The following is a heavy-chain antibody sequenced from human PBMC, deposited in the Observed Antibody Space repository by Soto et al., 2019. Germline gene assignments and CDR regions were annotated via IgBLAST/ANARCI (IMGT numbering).Heavy chain of an antibody. CDR1: GYTFTSYY. CDR2: INPSGGST. J-gene: IGHJ4*02. V-gene: IGHV1-46*01. Sequence: GASVKVSCKASGYTFTSYYMHWVRQAPGQGLEWMGIINPSGGSTSYAQKFRGRVTMTRDTSTSTVYMELSSLRSEDTAVYYCASGASGSGHPPAFDYWGQGTLVTVSS. D-gene: IGHD3-10*01. CDR3: ASGASGSGHPPAFDY.